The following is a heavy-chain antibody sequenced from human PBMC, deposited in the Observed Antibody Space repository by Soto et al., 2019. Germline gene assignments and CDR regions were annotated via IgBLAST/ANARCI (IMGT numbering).Heavy chain of an antibody. CDR2: ISASGAST. J-gene: IGHJ6*02. Sequence: GGSLRLSCAASGFTFSNFAMTWVRQAPGKGLEWVSAISASGASTYYADSVKGRFTVSRDNSKNTLYLQINSLRVEDTAVYYCAKGLGGSQYYYYGMDVWGQGTTVTVS. D-gene: IGHD1-26*01. V-gene: IGHV3-23*01. CDR3: AKGLGGSQYYYYGMDV. CDR1: GFTFSNFA.